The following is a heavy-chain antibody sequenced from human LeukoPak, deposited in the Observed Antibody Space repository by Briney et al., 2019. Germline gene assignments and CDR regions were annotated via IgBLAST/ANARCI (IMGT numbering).Heavy chain of an antibody. CDR2: INAGNGNT. CDR1: GGSFSDNA. Sequence: ASVKVSCKASGGSFSDNAITWVRQAPGQRLEWMGWINAGNGNTKYSQKFQGRVTITRDTSASTAYMELSSLRSEDTAVYYCARYIVATRAFGYWGQGTLVTVSS. V-gene: IGHV1-3*01. D-gene: IGHD5-12*01. CDR3: ARYIVATRAFGY. J-gene: IGHJ4*02.